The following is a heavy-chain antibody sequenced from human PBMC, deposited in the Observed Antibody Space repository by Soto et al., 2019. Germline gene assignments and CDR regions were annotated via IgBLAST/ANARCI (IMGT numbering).Heavy chain of an antibody. V-gene: IGHV3-23*01. D-gene: IGHD6-19*01. Sequence: GGSLRLSCAASGFTFSSYAMSWVRQAPGKGLEWVSAISGSGGSTYYADSVKGRFTISRDNSKNTLYLQMNSLRAEDTAVYYCAKDSSSGWYPRLDYFDYWGQGTLVTVSS. J-gene: IGHJ4*02. CDR1: GFTFSSYA. CDR3: AKDSSSGWYPRLDYFDY. CDR2: ISGSGGST.